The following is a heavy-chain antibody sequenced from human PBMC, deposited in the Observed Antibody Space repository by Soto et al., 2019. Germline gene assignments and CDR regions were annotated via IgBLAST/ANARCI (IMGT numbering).Heavy chain of an antibody. CDR3: GRVGSGGSIDS. CDR1: GYTFTGYG. D-gene: IGHD2-15*01. CDR2: ISVFNGNT. J-gene: IGHJ3*01. V-gene: IGHV1-18*01. Sequence: QVQLVQSGAEVKKPGASVKVSCKTSGYTFTGYGINWVRQAPGHGLEWMGRISVFNGNTKYGQNIQDRVIMTTDTSTSTAYMELRSLRSDDTAVYVCGRVGSGGSIDSWGQGTMLIVSS.